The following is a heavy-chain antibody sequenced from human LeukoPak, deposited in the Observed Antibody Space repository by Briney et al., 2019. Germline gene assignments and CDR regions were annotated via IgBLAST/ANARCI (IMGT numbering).Heavy chain of an antibody. Sequence: GGSLRLSCAASGFNFNDHAMHWVRQPPGKGLEWVSGLSWNGATVGYADSVRGRFTISRDNARNSLYLQMNSLRVEDTAFYYCARGDTRSAFPYFYSWGQGTLVTVSA. D-gene: IGHD2-2*01. CDR2: LSWNGATV. J-gene: IGHJ4*02. CDR1: GFNFNDHA. CDR3: ARGDTRSAFPYFYS. V-gene: IGHV3-9*01.